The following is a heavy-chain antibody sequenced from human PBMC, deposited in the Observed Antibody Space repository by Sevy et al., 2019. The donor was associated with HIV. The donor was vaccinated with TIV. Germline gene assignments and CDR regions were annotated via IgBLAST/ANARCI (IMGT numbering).Heavy chain of an antibody. CDR3: TTGDDRSPYCFDY. D-gene: IGHD3-22*01. Sequence: GGSLRLSCAASGFTFSNAWMSWVRQAPGKGLEWVGRIKSKTDGGIKDYAEHVKGRFTTSRDDSKNTLYLQKNRLKTEETAVYYGTTGDDRSPYCFDYWGQGTLVTVSS. CDR2: IKSKTDGGIK. J-gene: IGHJ4*02. V-gene: IGHV3-15*01. CDR1: GFTFSNAW.